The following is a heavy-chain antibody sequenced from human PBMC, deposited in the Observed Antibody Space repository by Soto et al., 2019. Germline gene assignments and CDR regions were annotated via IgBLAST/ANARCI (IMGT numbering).Heavy chain of an antibody. J-gene: IGHJ3*02. Sequence: EVQLVESGGGLIQPGGSLRLSCGACGFTVSSNYMRWVRETRGKGVEGVTIIYRGGSSYYADSVKGRFTISRDNSKNTLYLQMNSLRAEDTAVYYCASCSMITFGGVIVDDAFDMWGQGTMVSVSS. CDR1: GFTVSSNY. CDR3: ASCSMITFGGVIVDDAFDM. D-gene: IGHD3-16*02. V-gene: IGHV3-53*01. CDR2: IYRGGSS.